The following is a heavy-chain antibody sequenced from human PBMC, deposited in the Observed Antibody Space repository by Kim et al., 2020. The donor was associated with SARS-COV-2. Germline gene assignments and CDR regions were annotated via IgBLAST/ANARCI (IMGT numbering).Heavy chain of an antibody. CDR3: ARDRRVTWGAFDI. J-gene: IGHJ3*02. Sequence: SETLSLTCTVSGGSISSSSYYWGWIRQPPGKWLEWIGSIYYSGSTYYNPSLKSRVTISVDTSKNQFSLKLSSVTAADTAVYYCARDRRVTWGAFDIWGQGTMVTVSS. V-gene: IGHV4-39*07. D-gene: IGHD1-26*01. CDR1: GGSISSSSYY. CDR2: IYYSGST.